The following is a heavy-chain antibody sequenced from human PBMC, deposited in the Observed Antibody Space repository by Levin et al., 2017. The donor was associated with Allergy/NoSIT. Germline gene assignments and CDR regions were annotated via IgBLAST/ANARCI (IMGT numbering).Heavy chain of an antibody. CDR3: ARDLPKGPRYYDSSGFYNWFDP. CDR1: GFTFSSYA. CDR2: ISYDGSNK. Sequence: GESLKISCAASGFTFSSYAMHWVRQAPGKGLEWVAVISYDGSNKYYADSVKGRFTISRDNSKNTLYLQMNSLRAEDTAVYYCARDLPKGPRYYDSSGFYNWFDPWGQGTLVTVSS. V-gene: IGHV3-30*04. D-gene: IGHD3-22*01. J-gene: IGHJ5*02.